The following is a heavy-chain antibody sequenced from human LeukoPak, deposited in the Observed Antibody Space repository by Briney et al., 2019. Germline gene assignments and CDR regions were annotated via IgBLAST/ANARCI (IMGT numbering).Heavy chain of an antibody. D-gene: IGHD3-10*01. CDR2: IRSDGSNK. J-gene: IGHJ3*02. CDR1: GFTFSSYS. V-gene: IGHV3-30*02. CDR3: ARATGDYGWFGEPNNAFDI. Sequence: GGSLRLSCAASGFTFSSYSMNWVRQAPGTGLEWVAFIRSDGSNKNYADSVKGRFTISRDNAKNSLYLQMNSLRAGDTAVYYCARATGDYGWFGEPNNAFDIWGQGTMVTVSS.